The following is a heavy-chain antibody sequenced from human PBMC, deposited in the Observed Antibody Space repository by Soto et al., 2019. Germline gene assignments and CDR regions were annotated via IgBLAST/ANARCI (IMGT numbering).Heavy chain of an antibody. CDR3: ASGVVVPAAMGAYYYYGMDV. J-gene: IGHJ6*02. D-gene: IGHD2-2*01. Sequence: ASVKVSCKASGYTFTSYGISWVRQAPGQGLEWMGWISAYNGNTNYAQKLQGRVTMTTDTSTSTAYMELRSLRSDDTAVYYCASGVVVPAAMGAYYYYGMDVWGQGTTVTVSS. CDR1: GYTFTSYG. V-gene: IGHV1-18*01. CDR2: ISAYNGNT.